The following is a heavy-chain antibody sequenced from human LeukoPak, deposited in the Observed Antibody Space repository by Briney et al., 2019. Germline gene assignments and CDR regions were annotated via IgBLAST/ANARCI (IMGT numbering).Heavy chain of an antibody. CDR2: INPNSGGT. Sequence: RASLKVSCKASGYTFTGYYMHWVRQAPGQGLERMGWINPNSGGTNYAQKFQGRVTMTRDTSISTAYMELSRLRSDDTAVYYCARAVAARPNFDYWGQGTLVTVSS. V-gene: IGHV1-2*02. D-gene: IGHD6-6*01. J-gene: IGHJ4*02. CDR3: ARAVAARPNFDY. CDR1: GYTFTGYY.